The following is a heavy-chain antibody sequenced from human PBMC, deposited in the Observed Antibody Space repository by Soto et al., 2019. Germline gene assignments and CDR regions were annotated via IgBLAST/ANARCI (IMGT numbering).Heavy chain of an antibody. CDR2: ISAYNGNT. CDR3: ASSYYDILTGYSPYYFDY. V-gene: IGHV1-18*01. Sequence: ASVKVSCKASGYTFTSYGISWVRQAPGQGLEWMGWISAYNGNTNCAQKLQGRVTMTTDTSTSTAYMELRSLRSDDTAVYYCASSYYDILTGYSPYYFDYWGQGTLVTVSS. D-gene: IGHD3-9*01. CDR1: GYTFTSYG. J-gene: IGHJ4*02.